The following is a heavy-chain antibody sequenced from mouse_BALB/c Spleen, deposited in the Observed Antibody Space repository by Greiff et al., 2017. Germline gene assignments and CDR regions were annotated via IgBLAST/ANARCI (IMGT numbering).Heavy chain of an antibody. Sequence: LQQPGSELVRPGASVKLSCKASGYTFTSYWMHWVKQRHGQGLEWIGNIYPGSGSTNYDEKFKSKGTLTVDTSSSTAYMHLSSLTSEDSAVYYCTREGYRYDPYFDVWGAGTTVTVSS. V-gene: IGHV1S22*01. CDR2: IYPGSGST. D-gene: IGHD2-14*01. CDR3: TREGYRYDPYFDV. CDR1: GYTFTSYW. J-gene: IGHJ1*01.